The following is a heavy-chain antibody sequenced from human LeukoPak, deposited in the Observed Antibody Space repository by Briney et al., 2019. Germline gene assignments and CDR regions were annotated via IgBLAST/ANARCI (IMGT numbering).Heavy chain of an antibody. CDR1: GFNFSHNG. CDR2: IENAGSPT. Sequence: PGGSLRLSCAASGFNFSHNGMHWVRQAPGKGLEWVAFIENAGSPTYVADSVKGRFTISRDNSKNMLFLQMNSLRTEDTALYYCAKDLHSRASCYWGQGALITVS. J-gene: IGHJ4*02. V-gene: IGHV3-30*02. CDR3: AKDLHSRASCY. D-gene: IGHD4-11*01.